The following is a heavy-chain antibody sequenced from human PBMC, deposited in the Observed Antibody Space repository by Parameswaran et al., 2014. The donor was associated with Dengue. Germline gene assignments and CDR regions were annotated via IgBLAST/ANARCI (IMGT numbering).Heavy chain of an antibody. CDR3: ARDSLLLTTYSDFEVMDV. CDR2: ISGSGGNT. V-gene: IGHV3-23*01. Sequence: RWIRQPPGKGLEWVSAISGSGGNTFHADSVKGRFTISRDDSKNTVYLQMNSLRVEDTALYYCARDSLLLTTYSDFEVMDVWGKGTTVTVSS. D-gene: IGHD4-11*01. J-gene: IGHJ6*04.